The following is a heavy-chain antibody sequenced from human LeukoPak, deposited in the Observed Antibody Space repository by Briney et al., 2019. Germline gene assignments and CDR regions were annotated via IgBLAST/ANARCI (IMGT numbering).Heavy chain of an antibody. CDR3: ARGQDPYYYGMDV. CDR1: GGSISSASYY. V-gene: IGHV4-31*03. J-gene: IGHJ6*02. Sequence: SQTLSLTCTVSGGSISSASYYWTWIRQHPGKGLEWIGYIYYSGSTYYNPSLKSRVTISVDTSKNQFSLKLNSVTAADTAVYYCARGQDPYYYGMDVWGQGTTVTVSS. CDR2: IYYSGST.